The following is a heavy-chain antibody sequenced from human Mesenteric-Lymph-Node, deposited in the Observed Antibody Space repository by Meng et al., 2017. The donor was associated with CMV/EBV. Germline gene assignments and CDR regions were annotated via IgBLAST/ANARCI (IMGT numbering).Heavy chain of an antibody. CDR2: IYYSRST. Sequence: SETLSLTCTVSGASISSYYWSWIRQPPGKGLEWIGYIYYSRSTNYNPSLKSRVTISVDTSKSQFSLKLSSVTAADTAVYYCARAQGVWYFDLWGRGALVTVSS. J-gene: IGHJ2*01. CDR3: ARAQGVWYFDL. CDR1: GASISSYY. D-gene: IGHD3-16*01. V-gene: IGHV4-59*01.